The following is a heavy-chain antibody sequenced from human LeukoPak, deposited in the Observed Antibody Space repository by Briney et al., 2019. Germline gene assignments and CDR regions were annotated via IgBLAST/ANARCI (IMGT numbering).Heavy chain of an antibody. CDR1: GFTFSSYW. V-gene: IGHV3-7*01. D-gene: IGHD7-27*01. Sequence: GGSLRLSCAASGFTFSSYWMSWVRQAPGKGLEWVANIKQDESEKYYVDSVKGRFTISRDNAINSLYLQMNSLRVEDTAVYYCARLGNWGGNAFDIWGQGTMVTVSS. CDR2: IKQDESEK. CDR3: ARLGNWGGNAFDI. J-gene: IGHJ3*02.